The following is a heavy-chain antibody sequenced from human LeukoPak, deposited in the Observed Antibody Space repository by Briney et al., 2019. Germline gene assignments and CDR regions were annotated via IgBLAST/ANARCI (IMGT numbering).Heavy chain of an antibody. Sequence: GGFLRLSCVASGFSFSTYAMTWVRQAPGKGLEWVSGMVGSGKTYYAGSVKGRFTISRDNSKNTVYLQMNSLRVEDTAIYYCAKDMHSGDGRWEFDPWGRGTLVTVSS. CDR3: AKDMHSGDGRWEFDP. CDR1: GFSFSTYA. V-gene: IGHV3-23*01. D-gene: IGHD4-17*01. J-gene: IGHJ5*02. CDR2: MVGSGKT.